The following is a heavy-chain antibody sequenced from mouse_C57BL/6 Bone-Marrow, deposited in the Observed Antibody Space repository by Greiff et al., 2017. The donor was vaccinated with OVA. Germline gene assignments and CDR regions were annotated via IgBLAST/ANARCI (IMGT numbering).Heavy chain of an antibody. D-gene: IGHD2-10*02. CDR3: ARGGYGGDY. Sequence: VQLKESGPGLVKPSQSLSLTCSVTGYSITSGYYWNWIRQFPGNKLEWMGYISYDGSNNYIPSLKNRISITRDTSKNQFFLKLNSVTTEDTATYYCARGGYGGDYWGQGTSVTVSS. CDR1: GYSITSGYY. J-gene: IGHJ4*01. V-gene: IGHV3-6*01. CDR2: ISYDGSN.